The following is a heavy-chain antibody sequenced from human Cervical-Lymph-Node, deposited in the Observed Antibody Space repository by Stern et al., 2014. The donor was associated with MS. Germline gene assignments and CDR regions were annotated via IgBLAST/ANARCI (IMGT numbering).Heavy chain of an antibody. CDR1: GFSFSTSGVG. CDR2: IYWDYDI. CDR3: AHGPSDYDRDGYYYGFDY. V-gene: IGHV2-5*02. Sequence: ESGPTLVKPTQTLTLTCTFSGFSFSTSGVGVGWIRQPPGKALEWLAFIYWDYDIHCNPSLQSRLPITKDTSKNQVVLTMTNMDPVDTATYYCAHGPSDYDRDGYYYGFDYWGQGTLVTVSS. J-gene: IGHJ4*02. D-gene: IGHD3-22*01.